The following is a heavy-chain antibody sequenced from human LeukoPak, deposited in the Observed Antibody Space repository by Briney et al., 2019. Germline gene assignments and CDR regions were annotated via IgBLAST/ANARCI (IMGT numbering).Heavy chain of an antibody. D-gene: IGHD6-13*01. CDR1: GFTFSNYV. CDR3: AKCYSNNWSDAFDI. J-gene: IGHJ3*02. Sequence: GGSLRLSCAASGFTFSNYVMSWVRQAPGKGLEWVSVISGSGSFAYYADSVKGRFTISRDNSKCTMYLQMNGLRAEDTAVYYCAKCYSNNWSDAFDIWGQGTMVTVSS. CDR2: ISGSGSFA. V-gene: IGHV3-23*01.